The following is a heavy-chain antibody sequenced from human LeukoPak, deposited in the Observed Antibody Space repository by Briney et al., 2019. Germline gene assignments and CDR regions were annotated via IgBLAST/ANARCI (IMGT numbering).Heavy chain of an antibody. CDR1: GFNVRSNY. D-gene: IGHD5/OR15-5a*01. V-gene: IGHV3-53*01. CDR2: LHSSGDT. Sequence: GGSLRLSCAVSGFNVRSNYMSWVRQAPGKGLEWVSVLHSSGDTYYADSVKGRFTISGDNSENTLYLQMNSLRAEDTAIYYCARGKVYYYYDYWGQGTLVTVSS. CDR3: ARGKVYYYYDY. J-gene: IGHJ4*02.